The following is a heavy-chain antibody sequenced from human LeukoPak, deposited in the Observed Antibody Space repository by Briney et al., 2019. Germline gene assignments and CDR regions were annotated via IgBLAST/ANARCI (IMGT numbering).Heavy chain of an antibody. CDR1: GYSINSGYY. D-gene: IGHD2-2*01. J-gene: IGHJ4*02. Sequence: PSETLSLTCTVSGYSINSGYYWGWIRQPPGKGLEWIGTIYHSGSTYYNPSLKSRVTISVNTSKNQFSLKLTSVTAADTAVYYCARVRGYCSSTICYRYYFDYWGQGTLVTVSS. V-gene: IGHV4-38-2*02. CDR3: ARVRGYCSSTICYRYYFDY. CDR2: IYHSGST.